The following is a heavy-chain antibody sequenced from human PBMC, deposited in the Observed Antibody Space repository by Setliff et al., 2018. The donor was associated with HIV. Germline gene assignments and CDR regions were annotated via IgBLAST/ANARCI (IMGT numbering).Heavy chain of an antibody. CDR3: AREFYHYDSSDYYSDYYYYYMDV. V-gene: IGHV4-4*07. CDR2: IYPSGST. Sequence: SETLSLTCTVSGGSISSYYWSWIRQPAGKGLEWIGRIYPSGSTSYNPSLKSRVTMSVDTSKNQISLKLSSVTAADTAVFYCAREFYHYDSSDYYSDYYYYYMDVWGKGTTVTVYS. CDR1: GGSISSYY. D-gene: IGHD3-22*01. J-gene: IGHJ6*03.